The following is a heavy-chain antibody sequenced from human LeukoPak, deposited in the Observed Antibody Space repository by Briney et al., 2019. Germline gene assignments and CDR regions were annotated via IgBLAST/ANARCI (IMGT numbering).Heavy chain of an antibody. J-gene: IGHJ4*02. Sequence: PGGSLRLSCAASGFTFSSYEMNWVRQAPGKGLEWVSYISSSGSTKNYADSVKGRFTISRDNAKNSLYLQMNSLRAEDTAVYYCARGGNFFDYWGQGTLVTVSS. CDR3: ARGGNFFDY. V-gene: IGHV3-48*03. D-gene: IGHD3-16*01. CDR1: GFTFSSYE. CDR2: ISSSGSTK.